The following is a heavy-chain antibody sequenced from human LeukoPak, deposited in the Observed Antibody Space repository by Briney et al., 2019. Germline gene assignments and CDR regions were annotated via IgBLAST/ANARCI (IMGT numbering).Heavy chain of an antibody. CDR3: ARVVGYCSSTSCYRDWFDP. J-gene: IGHJ5*02. V-gene: IGHV1-46*01. Sequence: GAPVKVSCKASGYTFTSYYMHWVRQAPGQGLEWMGIINPSGGSTSYAQKFQGRVTMTRDTSTSTVYMELSSLRSEDTAVYYCARVVGYCSSTSCYRDWFDPWGQGTLVTVSS. D-gene: IGHD2-2*02. CDR2: INPSGGST. CDR1: GYTFTSYY.